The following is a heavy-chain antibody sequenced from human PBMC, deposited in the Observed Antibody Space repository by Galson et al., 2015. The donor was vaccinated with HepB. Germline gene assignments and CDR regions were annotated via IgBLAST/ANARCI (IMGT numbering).Heavy chain of an antibody. V-gene: IGHV1-69*13. CDR2: IIPIFGTA. D-gene: IGHD3-10*01. CDR3: ARDQGENRRGSQYYYYYMDV. CDR1: GGTFSSYA. Sequence: SVKVSCKASGGTFSSYAISWVRQAPGQGLEWMGGIIPIFGTANYAQKFQGRVTITADESTCTAYMELSSLRSEDTAVYYCARDQGENRRGSQYYYYYMDVWGKGTTVTVSS. J-gene: IGHJ6*03.